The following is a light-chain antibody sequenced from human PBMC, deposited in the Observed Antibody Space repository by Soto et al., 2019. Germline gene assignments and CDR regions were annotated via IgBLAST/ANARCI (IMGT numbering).Light chain of an antibody. CDR3: QQYGYSSWT. CDR2: AAS. Sequence: EIVLTQSPGTLSLSPGERATLSCRASQSVDSKYLAWYQQKPGQAPRILIFAASSRATGIPDRFSGNGSGTDFTLTISRLEPGDFAVYYCQQYGYSSWTFGQGTKVEIK. J-gene: IGKJ1*01. V-gene: IGKV3-20*01. CDR1: QSVDSKY.